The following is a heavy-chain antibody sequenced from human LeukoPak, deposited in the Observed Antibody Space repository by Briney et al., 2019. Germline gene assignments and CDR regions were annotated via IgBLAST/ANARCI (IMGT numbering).Heavy chain of an antibody. CDR3: ASLGRLGGYWYGMDV. V-gene: IGHV4-4*07. CDR2: IYTSGST. CDR1: GGSISSYY. D-gene: IGHD3-16*01. J-gene: IGHJ6*02. Sequence: SETLSLTCTVSGGSISSYYWSWIRQPAGKGLEWIGRIYTSGSTNYNPSLKSRVTMSVDTSKNQFSLKLGSVTAADTAVYYCASLGRLGGYWYGMDVWGQGTTVTVSS.